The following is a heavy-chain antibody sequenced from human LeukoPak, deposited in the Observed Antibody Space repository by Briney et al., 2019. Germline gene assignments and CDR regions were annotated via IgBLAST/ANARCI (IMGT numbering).Heavy chain of an antibody. J-gene: IGHJ4*02. CDR2: IYYSGST. V-gene: IGHV4-59*08. D-gene: IGHD1-26*01. Sequence: PSETLSLTCTVSGCSISSYYWSWLRQPPGKGLEWIGYIYYSGSTNYNPSLKSRVTISVDTSKNQFSLKLSSVTAAETAVYYCARRGPHGIKFDYWGQGTLVTVSS. CDR3: ARRGPHGIKFDY. CDR1: GCSISSYY.